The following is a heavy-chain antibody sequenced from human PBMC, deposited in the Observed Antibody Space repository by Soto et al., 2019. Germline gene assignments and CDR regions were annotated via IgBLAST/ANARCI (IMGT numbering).Heavy chain of an antibody. V-gene: IGHV1-69*02. CDR1: GGTFRNYP. J-gene: IGHJ4*02. CDR3: ARGPLVVLNYFES. Sequence: QVLLVQSGAEVKKPGSSVKVSCKASGGTFRNYPINWVRQAPGQGLEWMGSIFPLTDIPDYAQNFQARLTISADKSTSTAYMVLSSMTSDETAMYFCARGPLVVLNYFESWGQGTLVTVSS. CDR2: IFPLTDIP.